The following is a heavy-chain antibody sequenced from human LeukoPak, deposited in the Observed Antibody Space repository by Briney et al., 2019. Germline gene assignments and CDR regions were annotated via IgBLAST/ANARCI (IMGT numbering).Heavy chain of an antibody. CDR1: GGSISSYY. CDR3: ARXXRXCSXTSCYEGAFDI. CDR2: IYTSGST. Sequence: PSETLSLTCTVSGGSISSYYWSWIRQPAGKGVEWIGRIYTSGSTNYNPSLKSRVTMSVDTSKNQFSLKLSSVTAADTAVYYCARXXRXCSXTSCYEGAFDICGQGTMVTVSS. J-gene: IGHJ3*02. V-gene: IGHV4-4*07. D-gene: IGHD2-2*01.